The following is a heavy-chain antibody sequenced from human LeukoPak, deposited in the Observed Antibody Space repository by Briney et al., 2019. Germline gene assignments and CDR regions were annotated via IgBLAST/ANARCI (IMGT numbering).Heavy chain of an antibody. V-gene: IGHV3-23*01. Sequence: GGTLRLSCAASGFTFRIYGMSWVRQAPGKGLEWVSGISGSGGSTYYADSVKGRFTISRDNSKNTLYLQMNSLRAEDTAVYYCAKANSSSWYNFDYWGQGTLVTVSS. CDR3: AKANSSSWYNFDY. J-gene: IGHJ4*02. CDR2: ISGSGGST. D-gene: IGHD6-13*01. CDR1: GFTFRIYG.